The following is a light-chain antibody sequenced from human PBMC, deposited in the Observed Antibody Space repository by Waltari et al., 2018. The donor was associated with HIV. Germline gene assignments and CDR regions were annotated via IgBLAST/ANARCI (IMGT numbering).Light chain of an antibody. CDR3: AAWDDSLNGVV. Sequence: QSVLTQPPSASATPGQSVTISCPGRHPNTGSNTVNWYQQLPGTAPKLLIYSNNQRPSGVPDRFSGSKSGTSASLAISGLQSEDEADYYCAAWDDSLNGVVFGGGTKLTVL. J-gene: IGLJ2*01. CDR1: HPNTGSNT. V-gene: IGLV1-44*01. CDR2: SNN.